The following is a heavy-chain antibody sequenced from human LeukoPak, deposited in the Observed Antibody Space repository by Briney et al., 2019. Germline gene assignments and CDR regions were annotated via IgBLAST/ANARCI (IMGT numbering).Heavy chain of an antibody. CDR3: ARRCDSSSWYFPPHNDNWFDP. D-gene: IGHD6-13*01. CDR1: GYTFTSYD. Sequence: ASVTVSCKASGYTFTSYDINWVRQATGQGLEWMGWMNPNSGNTGYAQKFQGRVTMTRNTSISTAYMELSSLRSEDTAVYYCARRCDSSSWYFPPHNDNWFDPWGQGTLVTVSS. V-gene: IGHV1-8*01. CDR2: MNPNSGNT. J-gene: IGHJ5*02.